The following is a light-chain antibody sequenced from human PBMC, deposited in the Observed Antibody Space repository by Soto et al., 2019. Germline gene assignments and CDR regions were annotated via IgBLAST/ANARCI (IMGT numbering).Light chain of an antibody. V-gene: IGKV3-11*01. CDR1: QPINTY. J-gene: IGKJ2*01. CDR3: HHRSNWPPEDT. Sequence: LLTQSPATLSFTPGESATLSCRASQPINTYLGWYQQKSGQSPRLLIYDASNRAADIPARFSASGFGTDFTLTISSLKPEDFGTYYCHHRSNWPPEDTFGHGTNLEI. CDR2: DAS.